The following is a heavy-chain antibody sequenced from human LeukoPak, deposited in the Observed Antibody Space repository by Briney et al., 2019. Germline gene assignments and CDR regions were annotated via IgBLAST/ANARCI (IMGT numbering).Heavy chain of an antibody. J-gene: IGHJ4*02. V-gene: IGHV4/OR15-8*01. D-gene: IGHD2-8*01. CDR2: IYRSSRP. CDR1: SDSINSDYW. CDR3: ARHYVFVYGGSSFDY. Sequence: SETLSLTCAVSSDSINSDYWWTWVRLPPGKGLEWIGEIYRSSRPATTPSLRSRVTVSLDKSKNQFSLRLTSVTAADTAVYYCARHYVFVYGGSSFDYWGQGTLVTVSS.